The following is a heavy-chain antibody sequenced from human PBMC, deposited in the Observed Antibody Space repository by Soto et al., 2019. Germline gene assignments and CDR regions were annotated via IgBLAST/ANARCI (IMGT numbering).Heavy chain of an antibody. Sequence: GASVKVSCKASGYTFTSYDINWVRQATGQGLEWMGWMNPNSGDTGYAQKFQGRVTMTRNTSISTAYMELSSLRSEDTAVYYCGIGDIVLVPPHGVMDVWGQGNTVT. CDR3: GIGDIVLVPPHGVMDV. CDR2: MNPNSGDT. V-gene: IGHV1-8*01. J-gene: IGHJ6*02. D-gene: IGHD2-2*01. CDR1: GYTFTSYD.